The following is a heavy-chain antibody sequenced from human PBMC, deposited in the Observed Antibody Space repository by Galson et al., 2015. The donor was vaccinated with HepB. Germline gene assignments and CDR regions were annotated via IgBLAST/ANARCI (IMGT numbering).Heavy chain of an antibody. V-gene: IGHV3-21*01. Sequence: SLRLSCAASGFTFSSYSMNWVRQAPGKGLEWVSSISSSSTYIYYADSVKGRFTISRDNAKNSLYLQMNSLRAEDTAVYYCAREGSGYDKRLDYWGQGTLVTVSS. D-gene: IGHD5-12*01. J-gene: IGHJ4*02. CDR2: ISSSSTYI. CDR3: AREGSGYDKRLDY. CDR1: GFTFSSYS.